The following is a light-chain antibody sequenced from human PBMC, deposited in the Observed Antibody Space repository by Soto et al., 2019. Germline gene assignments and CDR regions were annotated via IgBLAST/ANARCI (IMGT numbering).Light chain of an antibody. CDR2: GAS. V-gene: IGKV3-20*01. J-gene: IGKJ5*01. CDR1: QRVSSNY. Sequence: EIVLTQSPGTLSLSPGERATLSCRASQRVSSNYLAWYQQKPGQAPRLLIYGASSRATGIPDRFSGIGSGTDFTLTISRLEPEDFAVHYCQHYDGSPITFGQGTRLEIK. CDR3: QHYDGSPIT.